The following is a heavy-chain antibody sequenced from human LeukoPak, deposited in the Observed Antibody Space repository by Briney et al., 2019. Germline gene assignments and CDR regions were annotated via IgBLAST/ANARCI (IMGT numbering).Heavy chain of an antibody. J-gene: IGHJ4*02. D-gene: IGHD3-22*01. V-gene: IGHV1-46*01. CDR3: ARDQVEVSDYDSSGYCGDY. Sequence: ASVKVSCKASGYTFTSYYMHGVRQAPGQGLEWMGIINPSGGSTSYAQKFQGRVTMTRDTSTSTVYMELSSLRSEDTAVYYCARDQVEVSDYDSSGYCGDYWGQGTLVTVSS. CDR1: GYTFTSYY. CDR2: INPSGGST.